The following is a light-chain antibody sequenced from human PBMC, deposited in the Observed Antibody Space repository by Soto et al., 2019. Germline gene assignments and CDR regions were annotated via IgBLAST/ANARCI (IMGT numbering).Light chain of an antibody. CDR3: QQYYTSPIT. CDR2: WAS. J-gene: IGKJ5*01. CDR1: QSVLYSSNNKNY. Sequence: DIVMTQSPDSLAASLGDRATINCKSSQSVLYSSNNKNYLAWYQQKVGQPPKLLIYWASTRESGVPDRFSGSGSGTDFTLTISSLRAEDVAVYYCQQYYTSPITFGQGTRLEI. V-gene: IGKV4-1*01.